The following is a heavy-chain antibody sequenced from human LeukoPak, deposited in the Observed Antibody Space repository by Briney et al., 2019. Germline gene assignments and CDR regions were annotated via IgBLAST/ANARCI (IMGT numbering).Heavy chain of an antibody. J-gene: IGHJ4*02. CDR1: GFSFSTYS. V-gene: IGHV3-48*04. Sequence: GGSLRLSCTASGFSFSTYSMNWFRKAPGKGLEWVSYIVGSSSNIYYADSVKGRFTISRDNAKNSLYLQMDSLRAEDTAVYYCATDSPETAAFDYWGQGTLVTVSS. CDR3: ATDSPETAAFDY. CDR2: IVGSSSNI. D-gene: IGHD1-1*01.